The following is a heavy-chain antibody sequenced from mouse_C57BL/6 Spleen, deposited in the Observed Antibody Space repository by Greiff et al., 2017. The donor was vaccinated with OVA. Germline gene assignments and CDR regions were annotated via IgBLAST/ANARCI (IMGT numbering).Heavy chain of an antibody. CDR1: GYAFTNYL. CDR3: ASPGTNY. J-gene: IGHJ2*01. V-gene: IGHV1-54*01. Sequence: QVQLQQSGPELVKPGASVKISCKASGYAFTNYLIEWVKQRPGQGLEWIGVINPGSGGTNYNEKFKGKATLTADKSSSTAYMQLSSLTSEDSAVYFCASPGTNYWGQGTTLTVSS. D-gene: IGHD4-1*01. CDR2: INPGSGGT.